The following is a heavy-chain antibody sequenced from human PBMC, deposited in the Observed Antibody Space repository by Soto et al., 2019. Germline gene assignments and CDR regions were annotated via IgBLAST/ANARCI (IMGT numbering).Heavy chain of an antibody. CDR1: GVSISSSDW. J-gene: IGHJ4*02. Sequence: QVQLQESGPGLVKPSGTLSLTCAVSGVSISSSDWWSWVRQPPGKGLEWIGEISHSGSTNYSPSLRGRVTISLDKSKNQFSLKLTSVTAADTAVYYCARGCDRRGSPARYFDFWGQGTLVTVSS. V-gene: IGHV4-4*02. CDR3: ARGCDRRGSPARYFDF. D-gene: IGHD2-21*01. CDR2: ISHSGST.